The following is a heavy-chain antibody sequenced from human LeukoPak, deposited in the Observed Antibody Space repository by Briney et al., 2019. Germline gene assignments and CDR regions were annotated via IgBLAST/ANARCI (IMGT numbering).Heavy chain of an antibody. V-gene: IGHV3-20*04. CDR3: ARVAAAVFDFDY. CDR1: GFTFDDYG. Sequence: GGSLRLSCAASGFTFDDYGMSWVRQAPGEGLEWVSGINWNGGSTGYADSVKGRLTISRDNAKNSLYLQMNSLRAEDTALYYCARVAAAVFDFDYWGQGTLVTVSS. J-gene: IGHJ4*02. CDR2: INWNGGST. D-gene: IGHD6-13*01.